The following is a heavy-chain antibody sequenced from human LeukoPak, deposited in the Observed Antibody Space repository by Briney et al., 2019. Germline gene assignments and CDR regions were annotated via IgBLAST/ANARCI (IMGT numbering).Heavy chain of an antibody. Sequence: GGSPRLSCAASGFTFSSYSMNWVRQAPGKGLEWVSSISSSSSYIYYADSVKGRFTISRDNAKNSLYLQMNSLRAEDTAVYYCAGGSIAAAGTLDYWGQGTLVTVSS. CDR2: ISSSSSYI. J-gene: IGHJ4*02. CDR3: AGGSIAAAGTLDY. D-gene: IGHD6-13*01. CDR1: GFTFSSYS. V-gene: IGHV3-21*01.